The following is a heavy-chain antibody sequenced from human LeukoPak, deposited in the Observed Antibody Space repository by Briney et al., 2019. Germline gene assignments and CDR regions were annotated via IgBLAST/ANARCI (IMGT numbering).Heavy chain of an antibody. J-gene: IGHJ4*02. Sequence: ASVKVSCKASGYTFTGYYVHWVRQAPGQGLEWMGWINPTSGGTKYAQKFQGRVTMTRDTSISTAYMELSSLRSGDTAIYYCAIEEQQLDLFDYWGQGTLVTVSS. CDR2: INPTSGGT. D-gene: IGHD6-13*01. CDR1: GYTFTGYY. V-gene: IGHV1-2*02. CDR3: AIEEQQLDLFDY.